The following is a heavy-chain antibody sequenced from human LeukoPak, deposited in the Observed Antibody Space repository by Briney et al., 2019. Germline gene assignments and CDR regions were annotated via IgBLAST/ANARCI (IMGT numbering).Heavy chain of an antibody. D-gene: IGHD2-2*01. V-gene: IGHV1-18*01. CDR1: GYTFTSYG. CDR2: ISAYNGNT. J-gene: IGHJ4*02. CDR3: ARVSVGYCSSTSCLPDY. Sequence: ASVKVSRKASGYTFTSYGFSWVRQAPGQGLEWMGWISAYNGNTNYAQKLQGRVTMTTDTSTSTAYMELRSLRSDDTAVYYCARVSVGYCSSTSCLPDYWGQGTLVTVSS.